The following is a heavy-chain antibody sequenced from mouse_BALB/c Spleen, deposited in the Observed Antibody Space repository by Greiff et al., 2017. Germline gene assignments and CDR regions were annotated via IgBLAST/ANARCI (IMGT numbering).Heavy chain of an antibody. CDR1: GYTFTDYN. CDR2: INPNNGGT. Sequence: VQLQQSGPELVKPGASVKIPCKASGYTFTDYNMDWVKQSHGKSLEWIGDINPNNGGTIYNQKFKGKATLTVDKSSSTAYMELRSLTSEDTAVYYCARGGAIYDGYYAFAYWGQGTLVTVSA. D-gene: IGHD2-3*01. CDR3: ARGGAIYDGYYAFAY. J-gene: IGHJ3*01. V-gene: IGHV1-18*01.